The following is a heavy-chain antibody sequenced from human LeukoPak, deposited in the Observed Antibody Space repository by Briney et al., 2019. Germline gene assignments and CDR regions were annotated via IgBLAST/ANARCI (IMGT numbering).Heavy chain of an antibody. CDR3: ARVTGYSSSWYDFDY. D-gene: IGHD6-13*01. CDR2: INPSGGST. J-gene: IGHJ4*02. V-gene: IGHV1-46*01. CDR1: KYTFTSYY. Sequence: ASVKVSCKASKYTFTSYYMHWVRQAPGQGLEWMGIINPSGGSTSYAQKFQGRVTMTRDTSTSTAYMELRSLRSDDTAVYYCARVTGYSSSWYDFDYWGQGTLVTVSS.